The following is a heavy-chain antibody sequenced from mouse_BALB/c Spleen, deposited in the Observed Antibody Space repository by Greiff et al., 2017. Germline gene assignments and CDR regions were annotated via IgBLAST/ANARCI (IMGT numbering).Heavy chain of an antibody. CDR3: AREGYGNYEDAMDY. J-gene: IGHJ4*01. V-gene: IGHV5-6-3*01. D-gene: IGHD2-10*02. CDR2: INSNGGST. Sequence: EVQLVESGGGLVQPGGSLKLSCAASGFTFSSYGMSWVRQTPDKRLELVATINSNGGSTYYPDSVKGRFTISRDNAKNTLYLQMSSLKSEDTAMYYCAREGYGNYEDAMDYWGQGTSVTVSS. CDR1: GFTFSSYG.